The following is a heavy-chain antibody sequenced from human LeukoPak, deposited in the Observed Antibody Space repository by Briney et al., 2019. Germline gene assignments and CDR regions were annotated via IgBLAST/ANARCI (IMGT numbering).Heavy chain of an antibody. CDR2: ISSSSSYI. J-gene: IGHJ4*02. Sequence: AGGSLRLSCAASGFTFSSYSMNWVRQAPGKGLEWVSSISSSSSYIYYADSVKGRFTISRDNAKKSLYLQMNSLRAEDTAVYYCARDQSGFVVVPAAIPFDYWGQGTLVTVSS. D-gene: IGHD2-2*01. CDR1: GFTFSSYS. V-gene: IGHV3-21*01. CDR3: ARDQSGFVVVPAAIPFDY.